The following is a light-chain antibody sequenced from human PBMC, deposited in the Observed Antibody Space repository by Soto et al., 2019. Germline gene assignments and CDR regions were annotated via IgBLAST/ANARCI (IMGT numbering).Light chain of an antibody. J-gene: IGLJ2*01. CDR2: EVN. Sequence: QSALTQPASVSGSPAQSITISCTGTSRDVGGYNYVSWYQQHPGKAPKLLIFEVNNRPSGVSNRFSGSKSGNTASLTISGLQAEDEADYYCSSYTGSSTLEVFGGGTKLTVL. CDR3: SSYTGSSTLEV. V-gene: IGLV2-14*01. CDR1: SRDVGGYNY.